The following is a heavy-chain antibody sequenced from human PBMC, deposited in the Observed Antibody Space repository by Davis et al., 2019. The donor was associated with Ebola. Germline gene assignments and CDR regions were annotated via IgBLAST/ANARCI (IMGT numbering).Heavy chain of an antibody. CDR3: ARGYGDYYFDY. V-gene: IGHV4-59*01. Sequence: SETLSLTCTVPGGSISSYYWSWIRQPPGKGLEWIGYIYYSGSTNYNPSLKSRVTISVDTSKNQFSLKLSSVTAADTAVYYCARGYGDYYFDYWGQGTLVTVSS. D-gene: IGHD4-17*01. CDR1: GGSISSYY. CDR2: IYYSGST. J-gene: IGHJ4*02.